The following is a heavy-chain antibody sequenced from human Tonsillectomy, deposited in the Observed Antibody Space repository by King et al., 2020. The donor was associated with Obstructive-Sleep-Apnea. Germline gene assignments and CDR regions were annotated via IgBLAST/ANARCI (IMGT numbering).Heavy chain of an antibody. CDR1: GGSISSYY. V-gene: IGHV4-59*01. D-gene: IGHD3-10*01. Sequence: QLQLQESGPGLVKPSETLSLTCTVSGGSISSYYWSWIRQPPGKGLEWIGYIYYSGSTNYNPSLKSRVTTSVDTSKNQFSLKLSSVTAADTAVYYCARDRGNYYGSGSYLVWGQGTLVTVSS. J-gene: IGHJ4*02. CDR2: IYYSGST. CDR3: ARDRGNYYGSGSYLV.